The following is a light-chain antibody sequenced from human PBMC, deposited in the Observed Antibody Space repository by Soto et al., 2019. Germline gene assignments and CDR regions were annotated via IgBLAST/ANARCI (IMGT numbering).Light chain of an antibody. J-gene: IGKJ4*01. Sequence: DIVMTQSPDSLAVSLGERATINCKSSQSLFSSSTNKNYLAWYQQKPGQPPRLLIYWASTRQSGVPDRFSGGGSGTDFTLPISSLQAEDVATYYCQQYYSTPLTFGGGTKVDIK. V-gene: IGKV4-1*01. CDR3: QQYYSTPLT. CDR1: QSLFSSSTNKNY. CDR2: WAS.